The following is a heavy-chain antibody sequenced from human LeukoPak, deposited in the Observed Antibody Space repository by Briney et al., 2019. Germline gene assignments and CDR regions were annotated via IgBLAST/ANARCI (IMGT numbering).Heavy chain of an antibody. D-gene: IGHD2/OR15-2a*01. V-gene: IGHV3-30*03. CDR1: GFTFSSYG. Sequence: QSGGSLRLSCAASGFTFSSYGMHWVRQAPGKGLEWVAVISNDGSNKHYGDSVKGRFTISRDNAKNTVYLHMNSLRVEDTAVYYCTSFYETNWGQGTLVTVSS. CDR3: TSFYETN. CDR2: ISNDGSNK. J-gene: IGHJ4*02.